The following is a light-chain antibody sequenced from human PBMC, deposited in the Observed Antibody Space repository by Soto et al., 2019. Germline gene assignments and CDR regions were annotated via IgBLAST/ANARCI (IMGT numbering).Light chain of an antibody. Sequence: DTQMTQSPASLSASVGDRVTITCRASQNINIYVNWYQQKTGKAPKLLIYAASTLQTGVPLRFSGSGSGTDFTLTISSLQAEDFAIYYCQQSYSAPFTFGPG. J-gene: IGKJ3*01. CDR2: AAS. CDR3: QQSYSAPFT. CDR1: QNINIY. V-gene: IGKV1-39*01.